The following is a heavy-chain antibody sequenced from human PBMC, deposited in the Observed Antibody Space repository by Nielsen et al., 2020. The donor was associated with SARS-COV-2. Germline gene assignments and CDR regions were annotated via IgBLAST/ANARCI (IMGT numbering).Heavy chain of an antibody. D-gene: IGHD7-27*01. V-gene: IGHV4-4*02. CDR1: GGSISSNNW. Sequence: GSLRLSCAVSGGSISSNNWWSWVRQPPGKGLEWIGEIYHRGSTNYNPSLKTRVTISVDKSKNQFSLELRSVTAADTAVYYCARDCSCGLGSSPSYYFDYWGQGTLVTVSS. J-gene: IGHJ4*02. CDR2: IYHRGST. CDR3: ARDCSCGLGSSPSYYFDY.